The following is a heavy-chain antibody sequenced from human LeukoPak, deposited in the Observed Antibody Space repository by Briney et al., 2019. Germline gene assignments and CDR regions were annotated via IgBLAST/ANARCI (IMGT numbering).Heavy chain of an antibody. D-gene: IGHD3-22*01. CDR1: GYTFTSYD. J-gene: IGHJ4*02. CDR2: MNPNSGNT. V-gene: IGHV1-8*01. CDR3: ARAPLSFFYDSSGYYY. Sequence: EASVKVSCKASGYTFTSYDINWVRQATGQGLEWMGWMNPNSGNTGYAQKFQGRVTMTRNTSISTAYMGLSSLRSEDTAVYYCARAPLSFFYDSSGYYYWGQGTLVTVSS.